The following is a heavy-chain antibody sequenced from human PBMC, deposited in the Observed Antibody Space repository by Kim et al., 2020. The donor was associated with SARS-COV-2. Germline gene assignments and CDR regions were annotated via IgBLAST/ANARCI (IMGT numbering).Heavy chain of an antibody. Sequence: SETLSLTCTVSGGSISSSTYYWGWIRQPPGKDLEWIGSIFRSGNTYFNPSLKSRIALSVDTSKYQFSLNLGSVTATDTALYYCARPSFPGLTTAPFDYWGQGTLVTVSS. V-gene: IGHV4-39*01. J-gene: IGHJ4*02. CDR3: ARPSFPGLTTAPFDY. CDR2: IFRSGNT. CDR1: GGSISSSTYY. D-gene: IGHD1-1*01.